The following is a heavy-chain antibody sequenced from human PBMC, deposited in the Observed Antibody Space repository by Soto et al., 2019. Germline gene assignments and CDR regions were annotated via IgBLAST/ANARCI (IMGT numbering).Heavy chain of an antibody. J-gene: IGHJ6*02. CDR3: ARFGHCGSTSCYILGPHYYGMDV. Sequence: ASVKVSGKASGYTFTSYGISWVRQAPGQGLEWMGWISAYNGNTNYAQKLQGRVTMTTDTSTSTAYMELRSLRSDDTAVYYCARFGHCGSTSCYILGPHYYGMDVWGQGTTVTVSS. CDR2: ISAYNGNT. CDR1: GYTFTSYG. D-gene: IGHD2-2*02. V-gene: IGHV1-18*04.